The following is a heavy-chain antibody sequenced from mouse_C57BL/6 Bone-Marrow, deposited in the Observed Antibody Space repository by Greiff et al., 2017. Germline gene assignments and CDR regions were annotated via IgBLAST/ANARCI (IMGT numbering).Heavy chain of an antibody. D-gene: IGHD1-1*01. Sequence: QVQLKQPGAELVRPGSSVKLSCKATGHTFTSYWLDWVKQRPGQGLEWIGNMYPSDSETHYNQKFKDKASLTVDKSSSTAYMQLSCLTSGNSAVYYCARDNYYGSSYEWYFDVWGTGTTVTVSS. V-gene: IGHV1-61*01. CDR3: ARDNYYGSSYEWYFDV. J-gene: IGHJ1*03. CDR2: MYPSDSET. CDR1: GHTFTSYW.